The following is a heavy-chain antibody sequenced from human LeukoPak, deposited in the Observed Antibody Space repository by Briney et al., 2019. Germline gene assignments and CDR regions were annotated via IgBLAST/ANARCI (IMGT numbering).Heavy chain of an antibody. CDR1: GYSISSGYY. D-gene: IGHD2-15*01. CDR3: ARDQSGGRGLNAFDI. J-gene: IGHJ3*02. Sequence: SETLSLTCTVSGYSISSGYYWGWIRQPPGKDLEWIGTIYNDGNTYYNPSLKSRITISIHTSKNQFSLKLNSVTAADTAVYYCARDQSGGRGLNAFDIWGQGTMVTVSS. V-gene: IGHV4-38-2*02. CDR2: IYNDGNT.